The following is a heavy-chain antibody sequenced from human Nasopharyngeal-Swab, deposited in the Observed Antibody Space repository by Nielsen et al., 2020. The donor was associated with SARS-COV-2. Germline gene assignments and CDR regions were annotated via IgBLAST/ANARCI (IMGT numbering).Heavy chain of an antibody. CDR2: IKSKTDGGTT. D-gene: IGHD6-13*01. V-gene: IGHV3-15*01. J-gene: IGHJ5*02. Sequence: GEALKISCAASGFTFSNAWRSWVRQAPGKGLEWVGRIKSKTDGGTTDYAAPVKGRFTISRDDSKTTLYLQMNSLKTEDTAVYYCTTVRSSSLTDPWGQGTLVTVSS. CDR3: TTVRSSSLTDP. CDR1: GFTFSNAW.